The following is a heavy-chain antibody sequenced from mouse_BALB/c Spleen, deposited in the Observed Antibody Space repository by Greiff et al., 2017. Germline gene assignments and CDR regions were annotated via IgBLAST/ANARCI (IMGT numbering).Heavy chain of an antibody. D-gene: IGHD2-14*01. J-gene: IGHJ3*01. CDR3: ARNYRYDAWFAY. V-gene: IGHV14-3*02. Sequence: VQLKESGAELVKPGASVKLSCTASGFNIKDTYMHWVKQRPEQGLEWIGRIDPANGNTKYDPKFQGKATITADTSSNTAYLQLSSLTSEDTAVYYCARNYRYDAWFAYWGQGTLVTVSA. CDR2: IDPANGNT. CDR1: GFNIKDTY.